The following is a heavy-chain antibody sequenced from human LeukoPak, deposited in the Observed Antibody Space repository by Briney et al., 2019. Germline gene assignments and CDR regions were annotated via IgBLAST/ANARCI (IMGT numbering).Heavy chain of an antibody. Sequence: SQTLSLTCAISGDSIFTNNVAWNWIRQSPSRGLEWLGRTYYRSKWSFDYAVSVKSRITINADTSKNQFTLQLSSVTPEDTAVYYCARGKYTSFDNWGQGTLVTVSS. CDR1: GDSIFTNNVA. CDR3: ARGKYTSFDN. J-gene: IGHJ4*02. CDR2: TYYRSKWSF. D-gene: IGHD6-6*01. V-gene: IGHV6-1*01.